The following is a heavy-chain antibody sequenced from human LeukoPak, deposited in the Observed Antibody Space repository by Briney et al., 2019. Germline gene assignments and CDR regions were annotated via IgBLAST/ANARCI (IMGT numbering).Heavy chain of an antibody. CDR3: AKDQQAVSAAYYFDS. CDR1: GFTFSNYW. CDR2: IAADGKDI. J-gene: IGHJ4*02. D-gene: IGHD2-2*01. Sequence: GGSLRLSCAASGFTFSNYWMSWVRQSPGKGLEWVAVIAADGKDIKYADSVKGRFTISRDNSKSALYLQMNSLRVEDTAVYYCAKDQQAVSAAYYFDSWGQGTLVTVSS. V-gene: IGHV3-30*18.